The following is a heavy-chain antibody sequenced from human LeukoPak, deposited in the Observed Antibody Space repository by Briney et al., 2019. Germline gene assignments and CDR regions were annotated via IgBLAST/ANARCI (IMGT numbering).Heavy chain of an antibody. V-gene: IGHV4-61*01. CDR1: GGSGSISTYY. D-gene: IGHD1-26*01. CDR2: IYYSGST. J-gene: IGHJ6*02. Sequence: SETLSLTCTVSGGSGSISTYYWTWIRQPPGKGQEWIGYIYYSGSTNYNPSLKSRVTISIDTSKNQFSLKLNSVTAADTAVYYCARFPVGATGILYYFGMEVWGQGTTVTVSS. CDR3: ARFPVGATGILYYFGMEV.